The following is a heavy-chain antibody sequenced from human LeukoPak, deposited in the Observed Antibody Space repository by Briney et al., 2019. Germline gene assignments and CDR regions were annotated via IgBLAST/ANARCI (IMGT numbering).Heavy chain of an antibody. Sequence: GGSLRLSCVASGLNFNSRWMDWVRRAPGQGLEWVASIKEDGSETHYVDSVRGRFTISRDNNKNSLYLQMNNLRAEDTAMYYCARDGGWWRFDFWGQGALVTVSS. J-gene: IGHJ4*02. CDR1: GLNFNSRW. CDR3: ARDGGWWRFDF. V-gene: IGHV3-7*03. D-gene: IGHD2-8*02. CDR2: IKEDGSET.